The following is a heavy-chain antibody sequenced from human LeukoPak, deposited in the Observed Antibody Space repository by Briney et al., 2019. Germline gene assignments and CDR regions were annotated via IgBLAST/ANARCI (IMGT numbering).Heavy chain of an antibody. CDR2: INDYTGDS. CDR1: GGSFTDYF. Sequence: SETLSLSCTVFGGSFTDYFWTWIRHSPGKGLEGMGEINDYTGDSNYHPSLNRRASISLEKPKNQFSLELRSVTAADRVVHYCAKDRRIRHYHSIAVWGDGTTVTVSS. J-gene: IGHJ6*03. D-gene: IGHD2-15*01. CDR3: AKDRRIRHYHSIAV. V-gene: IGHV4-34*01.